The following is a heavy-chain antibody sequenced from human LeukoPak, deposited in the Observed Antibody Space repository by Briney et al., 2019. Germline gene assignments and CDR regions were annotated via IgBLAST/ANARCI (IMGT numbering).Heavy chain of an antibody. CDR2: ISGSGVST. D-gene: IGHD3-3*01. J-gene: IGHJ4*02. CDR1: GFTFSNYA. CDR3: AKGPGRFLEWLLD. Sequence: PGGSLRLSCAASGFTFSNYAMRWVRQAPGKGLEWVSGISGSGVSTYYADSVKGRFTISRDNSKNTLSLQMNTLRAEDTAVYYCAKGPGRFLEWLLDWGQGTLVTVSS. V-gene: IGHV3-23*01.